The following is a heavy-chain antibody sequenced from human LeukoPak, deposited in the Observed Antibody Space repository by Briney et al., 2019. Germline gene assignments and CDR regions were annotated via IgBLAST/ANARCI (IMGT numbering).Heavy chain of an antibody. CDR2: ISGGGGST. V-gene: IGHV3-23*01. J-gene: IGHJ4*02. D-gene: IGHD5-12*01. CDR3: ARDRATVN. Sequence: GGSLRLSCAASGFTFSTYAMTWVRQAPGKGLEWVSVISGGGGSTNYADSVKGRFTISRDNSKNTLYLQMNSLRAEDTAVYYCARDRATVNWGQGTLVTVSS. CDR1: GFTFSTYA.